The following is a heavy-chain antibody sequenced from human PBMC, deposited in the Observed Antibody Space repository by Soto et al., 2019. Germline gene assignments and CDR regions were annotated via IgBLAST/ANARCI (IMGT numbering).Heavy chain of an antibody. CDR2: INPSGGST. J-gene: IGHJ3*02. V-gene: IGHV1-46*01. CDR1: GYTFTNYY. D-gene: IGHD6-13*01. Sequence: ASVKVSCKASGYTFTNYYMHWVRQAPGQGLEWMGIINPSGGSTRYAQKFQDRVTMIWDTSTSAVFMELSSLRSDDTAVYYCARGDEFSITASLMHAFDIWGQGTMVTVSS. CDR3: ARGDEFSITASLMHAFDI.